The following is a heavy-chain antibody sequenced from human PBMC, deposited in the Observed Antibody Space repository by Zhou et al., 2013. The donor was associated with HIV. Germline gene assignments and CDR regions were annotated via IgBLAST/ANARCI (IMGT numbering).Heavy chain of an antibody. D-gene: IGHD3-22*01. CDR2: IHPRSGST. Sequence: QVQLVQSGAEVKKPGASVKVSCKASGYTFISYYIHWVRQVPGQGLEWMGMIHPRSGSTSNAQQFQGRVTMTSDTSTRTVYMELSSLRSEDTAVYYCARDDSSGYYYWFDPLGPGNPGHRLV. CDR1: GYTFISYY. V-gene: IGHV1-46*01. J-gene: IGHJ5*02. CDR3: ARDDSSGYYYWFDP.